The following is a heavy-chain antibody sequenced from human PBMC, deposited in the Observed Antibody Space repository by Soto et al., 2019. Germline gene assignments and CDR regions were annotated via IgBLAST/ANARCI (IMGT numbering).Heavy chain of an antibody. CDR3: ARDGYYDSSSYYGMDV. D-gene: IGHD3-22*01. CDR2: ISSSSSYI. Sequence: VGSLRLSCAASGFTFSSYSMNWVRQAPGKGLEWVSSISSSSSYIYYADSVKGRFTISRDNAKNSLYLQMNSLRAEDTAVYYCARDGYYDSSSYYGMDVWGQGTTVTVSS. V-gene: IGHV3-21*01. CDR1: GFTFSSYS. J-gene: IGHJ6*02.